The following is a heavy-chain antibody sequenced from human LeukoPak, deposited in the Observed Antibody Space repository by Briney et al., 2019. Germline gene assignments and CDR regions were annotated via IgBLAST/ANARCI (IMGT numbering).Heavy chain of an antibody. Sequence: SETLSLTCSVSGVSVSSGSNYWGWIRQPPGKTLEWFGSIYSSGSTYYNPSLKSRVLILIATAKNHFSLNLSSVTAADTAVYYCARSDGYGLVGIWGQGTMVTVSS. D-gene: IGHD3-10*01. J-gene: IGHJ3*02. CDR1: GVSVSSGSNY. CDR2: IYSSGST. CDR3: ARSDGYGLVGI. V-gene: IGHV4-39*07.